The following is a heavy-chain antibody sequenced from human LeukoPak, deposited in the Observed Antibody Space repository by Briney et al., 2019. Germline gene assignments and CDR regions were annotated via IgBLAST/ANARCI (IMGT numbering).Heavy chain of an antibody. D-gene: IGHD6-13*01. CDR1: GFTFGDYA. J-gene: IGHJ3*02. Sequence: PGGSLRLSCTASGFTFGDYAMSWFRQAPGKGLEWVGFIRSKAYGGTTEYAASVKGRFTISRDDSKSIAYLQMNSLKTEDTAVYYCTRDPVVAAAGTKGAFDIWGQGTMVTVSS. CDR3: TRDPVVAAAGTKGAFDI. V-gene: IGHV3-49*03. CDR2: IRSKAYGGTT.